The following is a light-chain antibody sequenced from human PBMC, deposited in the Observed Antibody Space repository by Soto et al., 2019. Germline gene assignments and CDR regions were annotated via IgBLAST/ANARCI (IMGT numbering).Light chain of an antibody. CDR1: TSDVGGYNY. J-gene: IGLJ2*01. CDR2: EVS. V-gene: IGLV2-14*01. Sequence: QSALTQPASVSGSPGQSITISCTGTTSDVGGYNYLSWYQQHPGKAPKLLIYEVSNRPSGVSNRFSGSKSGNTASLTISGLQAEDEAHYYCSSYTSSSTVVFGGGTKLTVL. CDR3: SSYTSSSTVV.